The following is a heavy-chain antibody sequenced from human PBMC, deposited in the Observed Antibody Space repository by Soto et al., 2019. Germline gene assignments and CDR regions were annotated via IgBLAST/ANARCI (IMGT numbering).Heavy chain of an antibody. CDR3: VTRSGYY. CDR2: VWEDGSNE. CDR1: GFSFSDYG. J-gene: IGHJ4*02. Sequence: QVRLVESGGGVVQPGWSLRLSCVASGFSFSDYGMNWVRQAPHKGLELVATVWEDGSNEYYTDVVRGRFSSSRDNARNILFLQMYSLTVDDTATYYCVTRSGYYWGQGTRGPVSS. V-gene: IGHV3-33*01. D-gene: IGHD3-3*01.